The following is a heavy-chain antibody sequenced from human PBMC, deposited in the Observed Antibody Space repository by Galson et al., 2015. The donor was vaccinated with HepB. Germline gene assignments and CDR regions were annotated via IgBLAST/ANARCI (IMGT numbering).Heavy chain of an antibody. J-gene: IGHJ3*02. D-gene: IGHD4-17*01. CDR3: ARDRDGDYEWDAFDI. V-gene: IGHV3-21*01. CDR1: GFTFSSYS. Sequence: SLRLSCAASGFTFSSYSMNWVRQAPGKGLEWVSSISSSSSYIYYADSVKGRFTISRDNAKNSLYLQMNSLRAEDTAVYYCARDRDGDYEWDAFDIWGQGTMVTASS. CDR2: ISSSSSYI.